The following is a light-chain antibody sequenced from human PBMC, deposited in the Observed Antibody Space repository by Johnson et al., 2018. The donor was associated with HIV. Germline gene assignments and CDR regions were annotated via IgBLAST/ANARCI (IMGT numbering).Light chain of an antibody. V-gene: IGLV1-51*02. J-gene: IGLJ1*01. CDR2: ANN. CDR3: QSYENSLRGSKD. Sequence: QAVLTQPPSVSAAPGQKVTISCSGSSSNIGNNYVSWYQQVPGTAPKLLIYANNKRPSGIADRFSGSKSGTSATLGITGLQTGDEADYYCQSYENSLRGSKDFGNGTTGTV. CDR1: SSNIGNNY.